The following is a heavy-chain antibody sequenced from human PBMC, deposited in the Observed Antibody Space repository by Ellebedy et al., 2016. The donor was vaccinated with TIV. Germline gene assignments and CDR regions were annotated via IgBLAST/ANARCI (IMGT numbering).Heavy chain of an antibody. J-gene: IGHJ4*02. V-gene: IGHV5-51*01. CDR1: GYSFTSYW. Sequence: GESLKISCKGSGYSFTSYWIGWVRQLPGKGLEWMGIIYPGDSATRYSPSFQGPVTISADKSISTAYLQWSSLKASDTAMYYCASGVDTAMVTQIDYWGQGTLVTVSS. CDR2: IYPGDSAT. D-gene: IGHD5-18*01. CDR3: ASGVDTAMVTQIDY.